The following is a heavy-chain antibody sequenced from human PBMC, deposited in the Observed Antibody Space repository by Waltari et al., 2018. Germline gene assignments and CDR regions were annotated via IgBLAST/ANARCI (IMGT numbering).Heavy chain of an antibody. D-gene: IGHD2-15*01. CDR2: INHSGNT. J-gene: IGHJ5*02. V-gene: IGHV4-39*06. Sequence: RLQLQESGPGLLTPSETLSLTCTVSGGSLTMRNSFWGWIRQPPGKGLEWIGSINHSGNTYYNPSLKNGVTISVDRSKNQFSLKVNSVTAADTAVYYCVRDRERVALLNWFDPWGQGTLVTVSS. CDR1: GGSLTMRNSF. CDR3: VRDRERVALLNWFDP.